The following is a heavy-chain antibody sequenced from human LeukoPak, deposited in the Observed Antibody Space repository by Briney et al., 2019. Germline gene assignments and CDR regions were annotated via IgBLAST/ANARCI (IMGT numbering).Heavy chain of an antibody. J-gene: IGHJ3*02. D-gene: IGHD5-18*01. V-gene: IGHV4-34*01. CDR2: INHSGST. CDR1: GGSFSGYY. Sequence: PSETLSLTCVVYGGSFSGYYWSWIRQPPGKGLEWIGEINHSGSTNYNPSLKSRVTISVDTSKNQFSLKLSSVTAADTAVYYCARVYRGYNYGYDFDIWGQGTMVTVSS. CDR3: ARVYRGYNYGYDFDI.